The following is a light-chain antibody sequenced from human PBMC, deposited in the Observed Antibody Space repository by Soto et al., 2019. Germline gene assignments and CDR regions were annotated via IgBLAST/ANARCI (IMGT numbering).Light chain of an antibody. J-gene: IGKJ3*01. CDR2: DAS. V-gene: IGKV3-11*01. CDR1: QSVGTS. Sequence: EIVLTQSPATLSLSPGERASLSCRASQSVGTSLAWYQQKRGQAPRLLIYDASDRATGIPARFSGSGSGTDFTLTISTLEPEDFAVYYCQQSSNWPPFTFGPGTKVDIK. CDR3: QQSSNWPPFT.